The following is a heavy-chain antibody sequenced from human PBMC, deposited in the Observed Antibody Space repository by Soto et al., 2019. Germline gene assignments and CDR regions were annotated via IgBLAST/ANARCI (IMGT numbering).Heavy chain of an antibody. CDR3: AAGDAWRVLLAY. V-gene: IGHV4-31*03. CDR1: GGSISSGGYY. CDR2: IYYSGST. J-gene: IGHJ4*02. Sequence: SETLSLTCTVSGGSISSGGYYWSWIRHVPGTGLEWIGYIYYSGSTYYNPSLKSRVTISLDTSENQFSPWLSSVTAADTAAYYCAAGDAWRVLLAYWGQGTLVTVSS. D-gene: IGHD3-10*01.